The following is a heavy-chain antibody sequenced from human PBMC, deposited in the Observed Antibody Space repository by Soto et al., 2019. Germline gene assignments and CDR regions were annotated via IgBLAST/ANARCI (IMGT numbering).Heavy chain of an antibody. CDR2: ISAYNGNT. D-gene: IGHD6-19*01. CDR3: ARVRSAYYYYGMDV. J-gene: IGHJ6*02. CDR1: GYTFTSYG. Sequence: GASVKVSCKASGYTFTSYGISWVRQAPGQGLEWMGWISAYNGNTNYAQKLQGRVTMTTDTSTSTAYMELSSLRSEDTAVYYCARVRSAYYYYGMDVWGQGTTVTVSS. V-gene: IGHV1-18*01.